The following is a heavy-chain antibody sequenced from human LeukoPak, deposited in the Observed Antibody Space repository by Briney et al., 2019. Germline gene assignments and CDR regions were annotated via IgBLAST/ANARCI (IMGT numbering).Heavy chain of an antibody. D-gene: IGHD4-11*01. CDR3: ARGRRRATVTRYYYMDV. CDR1: GGSFSGYY. CDR2: INHSGST. J-gene: IGHJ6*03. V-gene: IGHV4-34*01. Sequence: TSETLSLTCAVYGGSFSGYYWSWIRQPPGKGLEWIGEINHSGSTNYNPSLKGRVTISVDTSKNQFSLKLSSVTAPDTAVYYRARGRRRATVTRYYYMDVWGKGTTVTVSS.